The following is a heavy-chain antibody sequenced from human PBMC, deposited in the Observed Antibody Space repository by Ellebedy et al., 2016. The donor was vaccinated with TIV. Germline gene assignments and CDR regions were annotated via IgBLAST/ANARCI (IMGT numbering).Heavy chain of an antibody. J-gene: IGHJ6*02. CDR2: IIPIFGTA. D-gene: IGHD3-10*01. V-gene: IGHV1-69*13. CDR3: ARGVYGSGSYYPQDYYYGMDV. CDR1: GGTFSSYA. Sequence: ASVKVFCKASGGTFSSYAISWVRQAPGQGLEWMGGIIPIFGTANYAQKFQGRVTITADESTSTAYMELSSLRSEDTAVYYCARGVYGSGSYYPQDYYYGMDVWGQGTTVTVSS.